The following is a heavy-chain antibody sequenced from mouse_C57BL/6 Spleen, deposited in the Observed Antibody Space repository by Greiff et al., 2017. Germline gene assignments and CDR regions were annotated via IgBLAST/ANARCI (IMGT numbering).Heavy chain of an antibody. D-gene: IGHD1-1*01. Sequence: VQLQQSGAELARPGASVQLSCKASGYTFPSYGISWVKQRTGQGLEWIGEIYPRSGTTYYNAKFKGKATLTADKSSSTAYMELRSLTSEDYAVYFCARWGTTVVAPNDYWGQGTTLTVSS. CDR1: GYTFPSYG. CDR3: ARWGTTVVAPNDY. V-gene: IGHV1-81*01. CDR2: IYPRSGTT. J-gene: IGHJ2*01.